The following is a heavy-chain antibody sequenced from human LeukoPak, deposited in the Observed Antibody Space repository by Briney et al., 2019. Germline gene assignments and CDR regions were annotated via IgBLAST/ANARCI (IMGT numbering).Heavy chain of an antibody. CDR1: GFTFSIYA. J-gene: IGHJ4*02. Sequence: GGSPRLSCAASGFTFSIYAMSWVRQAPGKGLEWVSSVSSGGSTYYADSVKGRFTISRDNSKNTPYLQMNSLRAEDTAVYYCAKDLAVNDYWGQGTLVTVSS. V-gene: IGHV3-23*01. CDR2: VSSGGST. CDR3: AKDLAVNDY. D-gene: IGHD3-10*01.